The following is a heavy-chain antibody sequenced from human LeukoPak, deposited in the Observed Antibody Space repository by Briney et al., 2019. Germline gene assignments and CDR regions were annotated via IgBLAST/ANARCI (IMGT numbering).Heavy chain of an antibody. CDR1: GFTFSDYT. D-gene: IGHD4-23*01. V-gene: IGHV3-64D*09. Sequence: GGSLRLSCSASGFTFSDYTMHWVRQAPGKGLDYVSGISSSGGSTYYADSVKARFTISRDNSKNTLYLQMSSLRAEDTAPYYCVKGVVAWELDGYWGQGTLVTVSS. CDR3: VKGVVAWELDGY. J-gene: IGHJ4*02. CDR2: ISSSGGST.